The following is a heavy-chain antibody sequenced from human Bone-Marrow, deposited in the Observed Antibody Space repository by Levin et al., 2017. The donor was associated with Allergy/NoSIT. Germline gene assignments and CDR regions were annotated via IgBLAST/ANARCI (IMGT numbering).Heavy chain of an antibody. J-gene: IGHJ4*02. CDR2: IYWDDDK. D-gene: IGHD3-22*01. CDR1: GFSLSTSGVG. V-gene: IGHV2-5*02. Sequence: SGPTLVKPTQTLTLTCTFSGFSLSTSGVGVGWIRQPPGKALEWLALIYWDDDKRYSPSLKSRLTITKDTSKNQVVLTMTNMDPVDTATYYCARWPYYYDSSGYYYYFDYWGQGTLVTVSS. CDR3: ARWPYYYDSSGYYYYFDY.